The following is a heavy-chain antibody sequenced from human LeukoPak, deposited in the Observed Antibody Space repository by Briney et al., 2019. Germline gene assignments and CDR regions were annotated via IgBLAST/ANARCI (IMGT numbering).Heavy chain of an antibody. D-gene: IGHD1-26*01. V-gene: IGHV4-61*02. CDR1: GGSISSGSYY. Sequence: SETLSLTCTVSGGSISSGSYYWIWNRPPAGKGLEWIARIYTSGSTNYNPSLKSRVTISVDTSKNQFSLKLSSVTAADTAVYYCATGSGSYYAWGQGTLVTVSS. CDR3: ATGSGSYYA. J-gene: IGHJ5*02. CDR2: IYTSGST.